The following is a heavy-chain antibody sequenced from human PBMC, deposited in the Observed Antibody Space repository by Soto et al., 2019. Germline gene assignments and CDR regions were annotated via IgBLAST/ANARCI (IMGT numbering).Heavy chain of an antibody. J-gene: IGHJ3*01. CDR1: GLTFRSYA. V-gene: IGHV3-30-3*01. D-gene: IGHD3-16*01. CDR2: ISYDETNK. Sequence: QVQLVESGGGVVQPGRSLRLSCAASGLTFRSYAIHWVRQAPGKGREWVALISYDETNKNYADSVKGRFTISRDNSKNTLYLQMKSLRAGGMAVYYWARRELIFDACDFWGQGTMVTVSS. CDR3: ARRELIFDACDF.